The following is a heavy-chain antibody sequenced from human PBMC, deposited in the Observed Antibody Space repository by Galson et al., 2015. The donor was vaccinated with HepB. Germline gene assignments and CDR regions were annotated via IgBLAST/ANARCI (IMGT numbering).Heavy chain of an antibody. V-gene: IGHV5-10-1*01. CDR3: ARHHRIQLGGDY. J-gene: IGHJ4*02. Sequence: QSGAEVKKPGESLRISCQGSGYIFTNYWISWVRQMPGKGLEWMGRIDPSDSYTNYSPSFQGHVIISVDKSSSTAYLQWSSLKASDTAMYYCARHHRIQLGGDYWGQGTLVTVSS. CDR2: IDPSDSYT. D-gene: IGHD1-1*01. CDR1: GYIFTNYW.